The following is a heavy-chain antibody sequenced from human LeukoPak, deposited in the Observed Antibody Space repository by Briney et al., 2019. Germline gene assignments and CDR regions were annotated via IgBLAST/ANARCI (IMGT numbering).Heavy chain of an antibody. V-gene: IGHV4-59*01. D-gene: IGHD1-26*01. CDR1: GGSISSYY. CDR3: ARGSGSYLSFLDY. CDR2: IYYSGST. J-gene: IGHJ4*02. Sequence: SETLSLTCTVSGGSISSYYWSWIRQPPGKGLEWIGYIYYSGSTNYNPSLKSRVTISVDTSKNQFSLRLSAVTAADTAIYYCARGSGSYLSFLDYWGPGSLVTVSS.